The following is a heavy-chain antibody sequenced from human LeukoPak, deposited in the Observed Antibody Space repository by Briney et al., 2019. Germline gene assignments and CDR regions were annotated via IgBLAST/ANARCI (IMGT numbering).Heavy chain of an antibody. Sequence: GGSLRLSCAASGFTFSSYTMNWVRQAPGKGLEWVSSISSSSSYIYYADSVKGRFTISRDNAKNSLYLQMNSLRADDTAVHYCARGNAYGERGFYAFDIWGQGTMVTVSS. D-gene: IGHD4-17*01. V-gene: IGHV3-21*01. CDR3: ARGNAYGERGFYAFDI. CDR1: GFTFSSYT. CDR2: ISSSSSYI. J-gene: IGHJ3*02.